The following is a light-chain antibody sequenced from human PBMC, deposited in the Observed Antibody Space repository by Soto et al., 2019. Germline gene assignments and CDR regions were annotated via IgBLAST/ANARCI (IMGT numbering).Light chain of an antibody. V-gene: IGKV3-15*01. CDR3: QQYNDWPRYT. CDR2: GAS. J-gene: IGKJ2*01. CDR1: QSVGNN. Sequence: EIVMTQSPATLSVSPGERVSLSCRASQSVGNNLAWYRQIPGQAPRLLIYGASARVTGVPVRFSASGSGTEFTLTISSLQSEDFAFYYCQQYNDWPRYTFGQGTKLEIK.